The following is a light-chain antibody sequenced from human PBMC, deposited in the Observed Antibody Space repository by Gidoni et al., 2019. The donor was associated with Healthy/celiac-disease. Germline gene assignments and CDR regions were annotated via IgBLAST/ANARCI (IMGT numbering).Light chain of an antibody. V-gene: IGKV1-39*01. CDR2: AAS. CDR3: QQSYSTPTWT. CDR1: QSISSY. Sequence: DIQLTQSPSSLSASVGDRVTITCRASQSISSYLNWYQQKPVKDTKLLIYAASSLQSGVPSRLSGSGSGTDVTLTIRSLQTEDFATYYCQQSYSTPTWTFGQGTKVEIK. J-gene: IGKJ1*01.